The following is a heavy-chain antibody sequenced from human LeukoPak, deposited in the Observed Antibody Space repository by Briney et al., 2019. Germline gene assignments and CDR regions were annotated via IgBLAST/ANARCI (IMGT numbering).Heavy chain of an antibody. CDR3: AKDRCSNGIGCYYYYMDV. D-gene: IGHD2-8*01. J-gene: IGHJ6*03. CDR1: GFTFSSYG. V-gene: IGHV3-30*18. Sequence: GGSLRLSCAASGFTFSSYGMHWVRQAPGKGLEWVAVISYDGSNKYYADSVKGRLTISRDNSKNTLYLQMNSLRAEDTAVYYCAKDRCSNGIGCYYYYMDVWGKGTTVTISS. CDR2: ISYDGSNK.